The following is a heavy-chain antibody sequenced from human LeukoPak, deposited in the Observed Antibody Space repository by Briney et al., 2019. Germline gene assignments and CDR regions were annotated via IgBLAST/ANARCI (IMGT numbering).Heavy chain of an antibody. Sequence: PSETLSLTCTVSGGSISSGGYYWSWIRQHPGKGLEWIGYIYYSGSTYYNPSLKSRVTISVDTSKNQFSLKLSSVTAADTAVYYCARSSLEVAGVLLDFDYWGQGTLVTVSS. D-gene: IGHD2-15*01. CDR2: IYYSGST. V-gene: IGHV4-31*03. CDR3: ARSSLEVAGVLLDFDY. J-gene: IGHJ4*02. CDR1: GGSISSGGYY.